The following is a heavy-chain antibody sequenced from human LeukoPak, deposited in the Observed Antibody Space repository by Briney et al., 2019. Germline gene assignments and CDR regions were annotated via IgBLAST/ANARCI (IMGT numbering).Heavy chain of an antibody. CDR1: GFTVSNNY. Sequence: GGSLRLSCTLSGFTVSNNYISWVRQAPGLGLEWVSVIYDSGTTYYSDSVKGRFTISRDNSKNTLYLQMNSLRAEDTAVYYCARFRRNWFDPWGQGTLVTVSS. V-gene: IGHV3-66*02. CDR2: IYDSGTT. J-gene: IGHJ5*02. CDR3: ARFRRNWFDP.